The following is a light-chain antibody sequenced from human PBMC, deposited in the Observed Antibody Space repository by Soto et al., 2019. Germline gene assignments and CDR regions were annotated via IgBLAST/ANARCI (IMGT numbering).Light chain of an antibody. CDR1: QSVTSNY. Sequence: EIVLTPSPDTLSLSPCERATLSCRASQSVTSNYLAWYQQKPGQAPRLLIYSASSRAAGIPDRFSGSGSGTEFTLTISSLQSEDFAVYYCQQYNDNWPTFGQGTKVDI. J-gene: IGKJ1*01. CDR3: QQYNDNWPT. CDR2: SAS. V-gene: IGKV3-20*01.